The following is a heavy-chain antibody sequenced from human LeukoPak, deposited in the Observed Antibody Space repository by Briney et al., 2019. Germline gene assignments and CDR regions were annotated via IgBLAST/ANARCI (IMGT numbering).Heavy chain of an antibody. CDR3: ARHGTSGTNLNWFNP. Sequence: SETPSLTCTVSGGSISSYYWSWIRQPPGKGLEWIGYIYYSGSTNYNPSLKSRVTISVDTSKNQFSLKLSSVTAADTAVYYCARHGTSGTNLNWFNPWGQGTLVTVSS. CDR2: IYYSGST. CDR1: GGSISSYY. V-gene: IGHV4-59*01. D-gene: IGHD1-1*01. J-gene: IGHJ5*02.